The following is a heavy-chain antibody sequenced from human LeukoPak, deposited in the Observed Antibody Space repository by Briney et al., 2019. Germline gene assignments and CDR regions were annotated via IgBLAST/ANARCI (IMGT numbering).Heavy chain of an antibody. CDR2: IRSKAYGGTT. Sequence: GGSLRLSCTASGFTFGDYAMSWVRQAPGKGLEWVGFIRSKAYGGTTEYAASVKGRFTISRDDSKSIAYLQMNSLKTEDTAVYYCTRADYVWGSYRPYYYYMDVWGKGTTVTISS. CDR3: TRADYVWGSYRPYYYYMDV. V-gene: IGHV3-49*04. D-gene: IGHD3-16*02. J-gene: IGHJ6*03. CDR1: GFTFGDYA.